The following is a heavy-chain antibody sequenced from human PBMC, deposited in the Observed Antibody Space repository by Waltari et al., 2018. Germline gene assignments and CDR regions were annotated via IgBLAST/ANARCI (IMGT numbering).Heavy chain of an antibody. CDR2: ITSDGSRT. Sequence: WMCWVHQVPGKGLVWVSTITSDGSRTRYADSVKGRFIISRDNAKNTLYLQTNSLRAEDTAVYYCASHRPGGYGMDVWGHGTTVTVSS. CDR1: W. J-gene: IGHJ6*02. V-gene: IGHV3-74*01. D-gene: IGHD2-15*01. CDR3: ASHRPGGYGMDV.